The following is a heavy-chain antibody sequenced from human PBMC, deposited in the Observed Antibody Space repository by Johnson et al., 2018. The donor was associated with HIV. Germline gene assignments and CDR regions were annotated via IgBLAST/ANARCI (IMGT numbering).Heavy chain of an antibody. CDR3: AKDRRASDPRGAFDI. J-gene: IGHJ3*02. CDR1: GFSFSDYG. CDR2: IRYDGSNK. Sequence: QVQLVESGGGVVQPGGSLRLSCAASGFSFSDYGIHWVRQAPGKGLEWVAFIRYDGSNKYYADSVKGRFTISRDNSKNTLYLQMNSLRAEDTAVYYCAKDRRASDPRGAFDIWGQGTMVTVSS. V-gene: IGHV3-30*02.